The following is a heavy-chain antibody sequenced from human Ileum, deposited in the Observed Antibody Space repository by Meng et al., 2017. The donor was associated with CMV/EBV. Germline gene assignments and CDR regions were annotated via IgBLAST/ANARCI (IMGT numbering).Heavy chain of an antibody. J-gene: IGHJ6*02. V-gene: IGHV5-51*01. D-gene: IGHD5-24*01. CDR1: GFDFSTSW. CDR2: IYATDSDT. Sequence: GESLKISCQGSGFDFSTSWIGWVRQMPGKGLEWMGTIYATDSDTRYSPSFKGQVTMSVDESISTAYLQWNSLKVSDTAIYYCARRGYNYAVDCHGLDVWGQGTTVTVSS. CDR3: ARRGYNYAVDCHGLDV.